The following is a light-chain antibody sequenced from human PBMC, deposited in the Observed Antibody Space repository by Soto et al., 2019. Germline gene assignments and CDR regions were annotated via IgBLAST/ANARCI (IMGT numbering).Light chain of an antibody. V-gene: IGKV1-5*01. CDR2: DVY. CDR3: QQCNNLPIT. J-gene: IGKJ5*01. Sequence: DIQMTQSPSTLSASVGDRVTITCRASQYISSWLAWYQQKPGKAPKLLIYDVYSLESGVPSRFSGSGSGTEFTLTISSLQPDDFATYYCQQCNNLPITFGQGTRLEIK. CDR1: QYISSW.